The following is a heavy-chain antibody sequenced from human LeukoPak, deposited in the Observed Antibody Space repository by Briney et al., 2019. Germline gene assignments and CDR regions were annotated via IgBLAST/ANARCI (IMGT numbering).Heavy chain of an antibody. D-gene: IGHD6-13*01. Sequence: GGSLRLSCAASGFTFSDYAMHWVRQAPGKGLEWVSGISWNSGRIAYADSVKGRFTFSRDNSKNTLYLQMNSLRAEDTAVYYCAREIGIAARIDAFDIWGQGTMVTVSS. J-gene: IGHJ3*02. CDR3: AREIGIAARIDAFDI. CDR2: ISWNSGRI. CDR1: GFTFSDYA. V-gene: IGHV3-9*01.